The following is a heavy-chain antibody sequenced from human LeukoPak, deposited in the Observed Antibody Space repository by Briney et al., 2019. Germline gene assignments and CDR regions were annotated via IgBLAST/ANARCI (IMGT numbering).Heavy chain of an antibody. CDR1: GYTFNSSY. CDR2: INPNSGGT. Sequence: ASVKVSCKASGYTFNSSYMHWVRQAPGQGLEWKGWINPNSGGTNYAQKFQGRVTMTRDTSISTAYMELSRLRSDDTAVYYCARKRDWGAPFGVVDTGFDYWGQGTLVTVSS. CDR3: ARKRDWGAPFGVVDTGFDY. V-gene: IGHV1-2*02. D-gene: IGHD3-3*01. J-gene: IGHJ4*02.